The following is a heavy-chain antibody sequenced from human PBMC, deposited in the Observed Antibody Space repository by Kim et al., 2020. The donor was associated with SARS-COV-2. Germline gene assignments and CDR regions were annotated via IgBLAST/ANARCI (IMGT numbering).Heavy chain of an antibody. CDR3: ARAPIVVVITHFDY. Sequence: TPYLKSRVTISVDTSKNQFSLKLSSVTAADTAVYYCARAPIVVVITHFDYWGQGTLVTVSS. J-gene: IGHJ4*02. D-gene: IGHD3-22*01. V-gene: IGHV4-31*02.